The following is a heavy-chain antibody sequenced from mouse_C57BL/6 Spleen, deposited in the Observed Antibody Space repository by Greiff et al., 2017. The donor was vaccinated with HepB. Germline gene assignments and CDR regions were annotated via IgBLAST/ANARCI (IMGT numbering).Heavy chain of an antibody. CDR2: IYPRSGNT. CDR1: GYTFTSYG. D-gene: IGHD2-4*01. V-gene: IGHV1-81*01. Sequence: VQLQQSGAELARPGASVKLSCKASGYTFTSYGISWVKQRTGQGLEWIGEIYPRSGNTYYNEKFKGKATLTADKSSSTAYMELRSLPSEDSAVYFCARRGDYDYDGFAYWGQGTLVTVSA. CDR3: ARRGDYDYDGFAY. J-gene: IGHJ3*01.